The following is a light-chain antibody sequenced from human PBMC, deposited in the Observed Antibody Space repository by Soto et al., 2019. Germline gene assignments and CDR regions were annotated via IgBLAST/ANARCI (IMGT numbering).Light chain of an antibody. CDR3: SSYTRSSTYVV. Sequence: QSVLTQPASVSGSPGQSSTISCTGTSSDVGGYNYVSWYQQHPGKAPKLMIYDVSNRPSGVSNRFSGSKSGNTASLTISGLQAEDEADYYCSSYTRSSTYVVFGGGTKRTVL. V-gene: IGLV2-14*01. CDR2: DVS. CDR1: SSDVGGYNY. J-gene: IGLJ2*01.